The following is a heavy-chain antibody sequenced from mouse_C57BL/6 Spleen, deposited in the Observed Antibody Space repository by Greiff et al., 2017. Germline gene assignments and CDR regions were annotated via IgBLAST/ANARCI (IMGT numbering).Heavy chain of an antibody. CDR2: INYDGSST. D-gene: IGHD4-1*01. V-gene: IGHV5-16*01. CDR1: GFTFSDYY. Sequence: EVMLVESEGGLVQPGSSMKLSCTASGFTFSDYYMAWVRQVPEKGLEWVANINYDGSSTYYLDSLKSRFIISRDNAKNILYLQMSSLKSEDTATYYCARGRLGYWYFDVWGTGTTVTVSS. CDR3: ARGRLGYWYFDV. J-gene: IGHJ1*03.